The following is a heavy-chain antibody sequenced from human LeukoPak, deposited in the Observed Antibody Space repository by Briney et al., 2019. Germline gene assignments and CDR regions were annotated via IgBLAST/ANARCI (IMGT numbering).Heavy chain of an antibody. CDR2: INHSGST. CDR3: ARGVVCSGGSCYIDY. D-gene: IGHD2-15*01. Sequence: SETLSLTCAVYGGSFSGYYWSWIRQPPGKGLEWIGEINHSGSTNYNPSLKSRVTISVDTSKNQFSLKLSSVTAADTAVYYCARGVVCSGGSCYIDYWGQGTLVTVSS. J-gene: IGHJ4*02. CDR1: GGSFSGYY. V-gene: IGHV4-34*01.